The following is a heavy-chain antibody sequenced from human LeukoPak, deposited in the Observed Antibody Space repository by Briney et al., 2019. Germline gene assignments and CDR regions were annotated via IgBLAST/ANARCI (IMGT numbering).Heavy chain of an antibody. CDR1: GYTFTGYW. V-gene: IGHV1-46*01. Sequence: ASVKLSCKAFGYTFTGYWMHWVRQAPGQGLEWMGIINPSGGSTSYAQKFQGRVTMTRDTSTSTVYMELSSLRSEDTAVYYCARGVFKTSGWYFDAFDIWGQGTMVTVSS. CDR2: INPSGGST. CDR3: ARGVFKTSGWYFDAFDI. J-gene: IGHJ3*02. D-gene: IGHD6-19*01.